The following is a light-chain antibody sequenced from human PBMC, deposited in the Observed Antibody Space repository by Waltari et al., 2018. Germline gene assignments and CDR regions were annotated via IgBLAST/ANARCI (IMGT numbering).Light chain of an antibody. J-gene: IGLJ1*01. CDR1: SHDIGGYVY. CDR2: DVS. CDR3: FAYAGTYTYL. V-gene: IGLV2-11*01. Sequence: QSALTQPRSVSASPGQSVTISCTGTSHDIGGYVYVSWYQQYPGRAPRLLLFDVSQRPSGVPDRFSGSKSGTKASLTISGLQSDDEADYYCFAYAGTYTYLFGTGTRVTVL.